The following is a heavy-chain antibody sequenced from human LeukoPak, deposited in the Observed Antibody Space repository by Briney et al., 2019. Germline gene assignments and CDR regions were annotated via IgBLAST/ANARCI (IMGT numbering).Heavy chain of an antibody. J-gene: IGHJ6*02. CDR2: IYTSGNT. V-gene: IGHV4-4*07. Sequence: SETLSLTCAVSGDSISSYYWNWIRQPAGKGLGWIGRIYTSGNTNYNPSLKSRVAMSVDTSKNHLSLNLTSVTAADTAVYYCARGGKYQAGMDVWGQGTTVTVSS. CDR1: GDSISSYY. D-gene: IGHD2-2*01. CDR3: ARGGKYQAGMDV.